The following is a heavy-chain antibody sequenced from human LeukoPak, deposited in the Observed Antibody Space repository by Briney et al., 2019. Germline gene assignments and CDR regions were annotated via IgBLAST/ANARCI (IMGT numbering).Heavy chain of an antibody. CDR1: GFTFSSYS. V-gene: IGHV3-48*04. D-gene: IGHD6-13*01. J-gene: IGHJ4*02. CDR2: ISSSGSTI. Sequence: QAGGSLRLSCAASGFTFSSYSMNWVRQAPGKGLEWVSYISSSGSTIYYADSVKGRFTISRDNAKNSLYLQMNSLRAEDTAVYYCASTAAGTENYWGQGTLVTVSS. CDR3: ASTAAGTENY.